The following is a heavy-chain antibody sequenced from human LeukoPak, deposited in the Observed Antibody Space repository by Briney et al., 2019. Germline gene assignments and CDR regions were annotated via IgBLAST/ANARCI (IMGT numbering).Heavy chain of an antibody. J-gene: IGHJ4*02. CDR2: INPDTGGT. CDR1: GYTFTGYY. Sequence: ASVKVSCKASGYTFTGYYMHWVRQAPGQGLEWMGWINPDTGGTSYAQRFQGRVTMTRDTSISTGYMELRRLTSDDTAVYYCARGGKVCSSTSCYRGHEYWGQGTLVTVSS. CDR3: ARGGKVCSSTSCYRGHEY. D-gene: IGHD2-2*01. V-gene: IGHV1-2*02.